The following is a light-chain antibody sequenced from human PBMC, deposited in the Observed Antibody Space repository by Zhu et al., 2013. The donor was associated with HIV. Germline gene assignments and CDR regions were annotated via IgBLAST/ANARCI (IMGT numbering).Light chain of an antibody. V-gene: IGLV1-44*01. CDR1: SSNIGSNP. Sequence: QSVLTQPPSASGTPGQKVTISCSGSSSNIGSNPVSWYQQVPGAAPKLLIYTNHKRPSGIPDRFSGSKSGNTASLTISGLQAEDEADYYCSSYTSSSTVVFGGGTKLTVL. CDR3: SSYTSSSTVV. CDR2: TNH. J-gene: IGLJ2*01.